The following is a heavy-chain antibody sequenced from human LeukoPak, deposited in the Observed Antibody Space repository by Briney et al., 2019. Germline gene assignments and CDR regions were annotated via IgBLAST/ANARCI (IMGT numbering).Heavy chain of an antibody. D-gene: IGHD2-15*01. Sequence: ASVKVSCKASGYTFTTYNINWVRQAPGQGLEWMGWISGYNGNTNYAQKLQGRVTMTRDTSTSTVYMELSSLRSEDTAVYYCARVEVYCSGGSCWYYFDYWGQGTLVTVSS. CDR3: ARVEVYCSGGSCWYYFDY. CDR2: ISGYNGNT. CDR1: GYTFTTYN. J-gene: IGHJ4*02. V-gene: IGHV1-18*01.